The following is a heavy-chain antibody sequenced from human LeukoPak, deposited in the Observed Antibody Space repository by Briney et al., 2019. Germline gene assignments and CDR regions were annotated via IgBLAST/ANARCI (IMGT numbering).Heavy chain of an antibody. CDR1: GGSISSHY. J-gene: IGHJ4*02. Sequence: SETLSLTCTVSGGSISSHYWTWIRQSPGKGPEWLGYISYSGSTEYNPSLKSRVTVSVDTSKNQFSLKLSSESAADTAVYYCARWSSIYYVLDSWGQGTLVTVSS. CDR2: ISYSGST. CDR3: ARWSSIYYVLDS. V-gene: IGHV4-59*11. D-gene: IGHD3-22*01.